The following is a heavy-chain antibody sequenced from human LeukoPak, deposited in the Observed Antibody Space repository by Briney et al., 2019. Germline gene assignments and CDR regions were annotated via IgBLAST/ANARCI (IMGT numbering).Heavy chain of an antibody. V-gene: IGHV4-39*07. CDR1: GGSISSSSYY. CDR3: ARVQAVAELFDY. Sequence: SETLSLTCTVSGGSISSSSYYWGWIRQPPGKGLEWIGSIYYSGSTYYNPSLKSRVTISVDTSKNQFSLKLSSVTAADTAVYYCARVQAVAELFDYWGQGTLVTVSS. CDR2: IYYSGST. J-gene: IGHJ4*02. D-gene: IGHD6-19*01.